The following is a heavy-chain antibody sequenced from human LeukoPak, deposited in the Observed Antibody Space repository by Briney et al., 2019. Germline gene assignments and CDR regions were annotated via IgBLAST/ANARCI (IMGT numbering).Heavy chain of an antibody. CDR1: GGSISSSSYY. CDR2: IYYSGST. J-gene: IGHJ4*02. Sequence: PSETLSLTCTVSGGSISSSSYYWGWIRQPPGKGLEWIGSIYYSGSTYYNPSLKSRVTISVDTSKNQFSLKLSSVTAADTAVYYCASGIAAAGLVDYRGQGTLVTVSS. D-gene: IGHD6-13*01. CDR3: ASGIAAAGLVDY. V-gene: IGHV4-39*07.